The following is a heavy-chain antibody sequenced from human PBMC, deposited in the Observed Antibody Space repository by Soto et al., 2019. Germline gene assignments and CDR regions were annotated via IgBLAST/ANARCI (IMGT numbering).Heavy chain of an antibody. CDR3: AREFLYHYGSRGYYGMDV. CDR1: GGSVSSGSYY. D-gene: IGHD3-10*01. V-gene: IGHV4-61*01. CDR2: IYYRGST. J-gene: IGHJ6*04. Sequence: PSETLSLTCTVSGGSVSSGSYYWTWIRQPPGKGLEWIGYIYYRGSTNYNPSLKSRVNISVDTSKNHFSLKLTSVTAADTALYFCAREFLYHYGSRGYYGMDVWGKGNTVTVS.